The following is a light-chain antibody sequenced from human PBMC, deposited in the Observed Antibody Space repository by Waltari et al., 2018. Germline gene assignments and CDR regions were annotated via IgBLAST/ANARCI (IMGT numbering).Light chain of an antibody. CDR3: QQYNDWPPLT. J-gene: IGKJ4*01. CDR1: QSVNRY. CDR2: GAS. Sequence: EVVMTQSPATLSVSPGERATLSCRASQSVNRYVAWYQQKPGQTPRLLIYGASTRATGIPARVSGSGSGTEFTLTISSLQSEDFAVYYCQQYNDWPPLTFGGGTKLEIK. V-gene: IGKV3-15*01.